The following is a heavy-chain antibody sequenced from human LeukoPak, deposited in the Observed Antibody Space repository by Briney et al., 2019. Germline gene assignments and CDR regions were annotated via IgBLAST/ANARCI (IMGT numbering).Heavy chain of an antibody. CDR3: VKRHDFWSGYPTLYYASFDY. J-gene: IGHJ4*02. CDR2: ISGSGGST. Sequence: GGSLRLSCSASGFTFSSYAMHWVRQAPGKGLEYVSAISGSGGSTYYADSVKGRYTISRDNSKNTLYLQMSSLRAEDTAVYYCVKRHDFWSGYPTLYYASFDYWGQGTLVTFS. D-gene: IGHD3-3*01. CDR1: GFTFSSYA. V-gene: IGHV3-64D*09.